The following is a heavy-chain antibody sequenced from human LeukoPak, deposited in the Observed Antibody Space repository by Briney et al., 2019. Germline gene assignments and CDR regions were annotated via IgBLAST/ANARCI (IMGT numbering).Heavy chain of an antibody. J-gene: IGHJ3*01. CDR1: GFTFSGYW. Sequence: GSLGLSCAVSGFTFSGYWMSWSRQAPGKGLKWVASINSDGSEGYYADVVKGRFTISRDNAKNSLYLQINSLRAEDTAVYYCARSSYSSSSSVWGQGTMVTVSS. CDR2: INSDGSEG. D-gene: IGHD6-6*01. V-gene: IGHV3-7*03. CDR3: ARSSYSSSSSV.